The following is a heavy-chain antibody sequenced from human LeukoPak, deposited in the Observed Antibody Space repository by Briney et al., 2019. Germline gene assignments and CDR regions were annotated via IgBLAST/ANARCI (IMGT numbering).Heavy chain of an antibody. CDR1: GYTLTELS. CDR3: ARGLRLGELSFDY. J-gene: IGHJ4*02. CDR2: FDPEDGET. V-gene: IGHV1-24*01. Sequence: ASVKVSCKVSGYTLTELSMHWVRQAPGKGLEWMGGFDPEDGETIYAQKFQGRVTMTRNTSISTAYMELSSLRSEDTAVYYCARGLRLGELSFDYWGQGTLVTVSS. D-gene: IGHD3-16*02.